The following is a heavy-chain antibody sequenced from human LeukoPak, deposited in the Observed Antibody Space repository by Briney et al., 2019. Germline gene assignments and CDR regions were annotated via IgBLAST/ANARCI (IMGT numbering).Heavy chain of an antibody. CDR1: GFTFSSYA. J-gene: IGHJ4*02. CDR2: ISYDGSNK. D-gene: IGHD6-19*01. Sequence: GRSLRLSCAASGFTFSSYAMHWVRQAPGKGLEWVAVISYDGSNKYYADSVKGRFTISRDNSKNTLYLQMNSLRAEDTAVYYCAKGVGAVAGTNDYWGQGILVTVSS. V-gene: IGHV3-30-3*01. CDR3: AKGVGAVAGTNDY.